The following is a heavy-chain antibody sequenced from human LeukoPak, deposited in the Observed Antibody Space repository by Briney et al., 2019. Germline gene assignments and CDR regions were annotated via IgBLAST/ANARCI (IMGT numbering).Heavy chain of an antibody. J-gene: IGHJ4*02. CDR3: ARRRHFSRYCSGGSCYLGYFDY. V-gene: IGHV4-39*01. Sequence: SETLSLTCTVSGGSISSSSYYWGWIRQPPGKGLEWIGSIYYSGSTYYNPSLKSRVTISVDTSKNQFSLKLSSVTAADTAVYYCARRRHFSRYCSGGSCYLGYFDYWGQGTLVTVSS. D-gene: IGHD2-15*01. CDR1: GGSISSSSYY. CDR2: IYYSGST.